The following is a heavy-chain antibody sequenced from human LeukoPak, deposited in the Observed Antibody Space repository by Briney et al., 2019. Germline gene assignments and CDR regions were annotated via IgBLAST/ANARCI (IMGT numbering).Heavy chain of an antibody. J-gene: IGHJ5*02. V-gene: IGHV4-61*02. CDR3: AREKNWFNP. CDR1: GGSISTTNYY. Sequence: PSQTLSLTCTVSGGSISTTNYYWSWIRQPAGKRLEWIGRIYSSGSTNYNPSLKSRVTISVDTSKNQFSLKLSSVTAADTAVYYCAREKNWFNPWGQGTLVTVSS. CDR2: IYSSGST.